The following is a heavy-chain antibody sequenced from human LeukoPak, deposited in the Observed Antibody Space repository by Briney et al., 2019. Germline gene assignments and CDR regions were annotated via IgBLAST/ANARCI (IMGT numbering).Heavy chain of an antibody. Sequence: SETLSLTCTVSGGSISNYYWIWIRQPPGKGLEWIGHISYSGSTNYNPSLKSRVTISVDTSKNQFSLKLSSVTAADTAVYYCARLAAAGTPDYWGQGTLVTVSS. V-gene: IGHV4-59*08. CDR3: ARLAAAGTPDY. CDR1: GGSISNYY. J-gene: IGHJ4*02. CDR2: ISYSGST. D-gene: IGHD6-13*01.